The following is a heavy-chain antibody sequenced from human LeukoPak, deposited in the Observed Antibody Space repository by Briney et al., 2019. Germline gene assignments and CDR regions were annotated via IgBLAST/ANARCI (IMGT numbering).Heavy chain of an antibody. CDR3: ASLDTAKQPLANH. CDR2: IREERGQE. V-gene: IGHV3-7*03. CDR1: GLTVSNHW. Sequence: GGSLRLSCVASGLTVSNHWMSWVRQAPGKGLEWVANIREERGQEYYVASVKGRFTISKNSAKNSLYLQMNTLRVEDTAMYYCASLDTAKQPLANHWGQGTLVTVSS. J-gene: IGHJ5*02. D-gene: IGHD5-18*01.